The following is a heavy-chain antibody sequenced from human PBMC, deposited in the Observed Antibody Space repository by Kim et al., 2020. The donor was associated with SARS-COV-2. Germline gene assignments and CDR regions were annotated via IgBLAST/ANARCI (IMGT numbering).Heavy chain of an antibody. D-gene: IGHD5-12*01. V-gene: IGHV4-59*08. Sequence: SETLSLTCTVSGGSIRTHYWSWIRQPPGKGLEWLGYISHSGKTKTNYNPSLKSRITLSVETSKNQFSLNLRSVTAADTAVYFCARHGGYSGYDYDHYYY. CDR2: ISHSGKTKT. CDR3: ARHGGYSGYDYDHYYY. CDR1: GGSIRTHY. J-gene: IGHJ6*01.